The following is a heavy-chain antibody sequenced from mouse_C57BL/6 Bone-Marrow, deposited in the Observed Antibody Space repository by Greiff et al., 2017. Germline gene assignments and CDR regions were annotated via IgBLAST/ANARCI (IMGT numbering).Heavy chain of an antibody. J-gene: IGHJ2*01. D-gene: IGHD1-1*01. Sequence: VKLLESGAELARPGASVKLSCTASGYTFTSYGIRWVKQRTGQGLEWLGEIYPSSGDTYYNEKFKGKATLTADKSSSTAYMELRSLTSEDAAGYCCARSTYYGFDDWGQGTTLTVS. V-gene: IGHV1-81*01. CDR1: GYTFTSYG. CDR3: ARSTYYGFDD. CDR2: IYPSSGDT.